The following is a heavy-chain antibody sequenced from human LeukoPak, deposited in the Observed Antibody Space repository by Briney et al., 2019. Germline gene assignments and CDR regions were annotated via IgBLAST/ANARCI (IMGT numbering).Heavy chain of an antibody. Sequence: TGGSLRLSCAASGFTFSSYWMSWVRQAPGKGLEWVANIKQDGSEKYYVDSVKGRFTISRDNAKNSLYLQMNSLRAEDTAVYYCARDRGSSIPWHYMDVWGKGTTVTVSS. CDR2: IKQDGSEK. J-gene: IGHJ6*03. CDR3: ARDRGSSIPWHYMDV. D-gene: IGHD6-6*01. CDR1: GFTFSSYW. V-gene: IGHV3-7*01.